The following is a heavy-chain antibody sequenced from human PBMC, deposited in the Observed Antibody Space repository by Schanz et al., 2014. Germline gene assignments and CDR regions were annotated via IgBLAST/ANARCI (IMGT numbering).Heavy chain of an antibody. D-gene: IGHD6-19*01. CDR2: VSHDGFTK. Sequence: QVQLEESGGGVVQPGGSLRLSCVASGFSFSGFAVHWVRQAPGKGLEWVSIVSHDGFTKHYADSVRGRFTLSRDNSKNTCDLTRNRRREEENALYFCATDYSGGGCHIWGQGTMVTVSS. V-gene: IGHV3-30*04. CDR1: GFSFSGFA. J-gene: IGHJ3*02. CDR3: ATDYSGGGCHI.